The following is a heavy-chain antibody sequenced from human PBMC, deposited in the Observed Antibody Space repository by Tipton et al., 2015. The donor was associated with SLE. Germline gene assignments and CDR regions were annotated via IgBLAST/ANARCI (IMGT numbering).Heavy chain of an antibody. J-gene: IGHJ5*02. V-gene: IGHV1-18*01. CDR3: ARDRWFGESNWFDP. Sequence: QSGAEVKKPGASVKVSCKASGYTFTNYGISWFRKAPGQGLEWMGWISGYNGKTNYAQRVQGRVTMTTDTSTTTAYMELRSLRSDDTAVYYCARDRWFGESNWFDPWGQGTLVTVSS. CDR1: GYTFTNYG. CDR2: ISGYNGKT. D-gene: IGHD3-10*01.